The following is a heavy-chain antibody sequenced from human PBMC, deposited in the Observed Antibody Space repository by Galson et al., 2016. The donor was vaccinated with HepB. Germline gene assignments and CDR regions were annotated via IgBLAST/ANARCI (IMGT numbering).Heavy chain of an antibody. D-gene: IGHD3-16*02. V-gene: IGHV3-23*01. CDR2: ISGSGGST. CDR1: GFTFSSYA. CDR3: AKSPEMITFGGSIVIPVHWFDP. Sequence: SLRLSCAASGFTFSSYAMSWVRQAPGKGLEWVSSISGSGGSTYYADSVKGRFTISRDNSKNTLYLQMNSLRAEDTAVYYCAKSPEMITFGGSIVIPVHWFDPWGQGTLVTVSS. J-gene: IGHJ5*02.